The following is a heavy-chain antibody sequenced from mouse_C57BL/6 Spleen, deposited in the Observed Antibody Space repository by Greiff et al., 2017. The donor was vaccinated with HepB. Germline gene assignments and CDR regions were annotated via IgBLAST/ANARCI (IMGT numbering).Heavy chain of an antibody. D-gene: IGHD3-3*01. V-gene: IGHV1-18*01. CDR2: INPNNGGT. J-gene: IGHJ3*01. CDR3: AGGDVSFAY. Sequence: EVHLVESGPELVKPGASVKIPCKASGYTFTDYNMDWVKQSHGKSLEWIGDINPNNGGTIYNQKFKGKATLTVDKSSSTAYMELRSLTSEDTAVYYCAGGDVSFAYWGQGTLVTVSA. CDR1: GYTFTDYN.